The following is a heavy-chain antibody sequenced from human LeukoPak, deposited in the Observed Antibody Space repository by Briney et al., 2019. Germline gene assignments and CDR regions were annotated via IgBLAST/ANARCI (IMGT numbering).Heavy chain of an antibody. J-gene: IGHJ3*02. CDR3: ATDLYSSRTNDVFVI. Sequence: SETLSLTCTVSGGSISSYYWSWIRQPPGKGLEYIGYIYYSGSTNYNPSLKSRVTISVDTSKNQFSLRLSSVTAADTAVYYCATDLYSSRTNDVFVIWGQGTMVTVSS. D-gene: IGHD6-13*01. CDR1: GGSISSYY. CDR2: IYYSGST. V-gene: IGHV4-59*12.